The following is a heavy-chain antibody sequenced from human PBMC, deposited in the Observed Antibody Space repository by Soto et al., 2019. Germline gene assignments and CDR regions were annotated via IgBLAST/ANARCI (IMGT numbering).Heavy chain of an antibody. D-gene: IGHD3-10*01. Sequence: QVQLQQWGAGLLKPSETLSLTCTVYGGSFSRYHWNWIRQAPGKGLEWIGEIHHNGGTNYSPSLEGRVTISVDTSKNEFSLKLRSVTAAHTAVYYCARGYGEEWPTSDFWGQGTLVTVSS. V-gene: IGHV4-34*01. CDR1: GGSFSRYH. J-gene: IGHJ4*02. CDR3: ARGYGEEWPTSDF. CDR2: IHHNGGT.